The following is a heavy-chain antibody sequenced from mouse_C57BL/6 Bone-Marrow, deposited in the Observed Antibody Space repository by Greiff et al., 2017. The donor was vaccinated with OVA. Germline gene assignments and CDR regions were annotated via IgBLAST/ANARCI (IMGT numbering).Heavy chain of an antibody. V-gene: IGHV1-64*01. CDR1: GYTFTSYW. J-gene: IGHJ2*01. Sequence: VQLQQPGAELVKPGASVKLSCKASGYTFTSYWMHWVKQRPGQGLEWIGMIHPNSGSTNYNEKFKSKATLTVDKSSSTAYMQLSSLTSEDSAVYYCAREGVSVVAENYWGQGTTLTVSS. CDR3: AREGVSVVAENY. CDR2: IHPNSGST. D-gene: IGHD1-1*01.